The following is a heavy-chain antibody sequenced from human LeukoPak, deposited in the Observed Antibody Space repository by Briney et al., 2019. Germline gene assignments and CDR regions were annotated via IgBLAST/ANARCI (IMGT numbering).Heavy chain of an antibody. CDR1: GFTFSSYG. D-gene: IGHD6-19*01. V-gene: IGHV3-30*02. CDR2: IRYEGSNK. CDR3: AKAQGGWYEDAFDI. J-gene: IGHJ3*02. Sequence: GGSLRLSCAASGFTFSSYGMHWVRQAPGKGLEWVAFIRYEGSNKYYADSVKGRFTISRDNSKNTLYLQMNSLRAEDTAVYYCAKAQGGWYEDAFDIWGQGTMVTVSS.